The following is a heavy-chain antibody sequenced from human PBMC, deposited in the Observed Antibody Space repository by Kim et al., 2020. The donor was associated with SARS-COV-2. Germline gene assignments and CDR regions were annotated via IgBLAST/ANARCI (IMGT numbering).Heavy chain of an antibody. CDR1: GFTFSSYA. V-gene: IGHV3-30-3*01. J-gene: IGHJ6*02. D-gene: IGHD6-6*01. CDR2: ISYDGSNK. CDR3: AREHEYSSSSGLRPYGMDV. Sequence: GGSLRLSCAASGFTFSSYAMHWVRQAPGKGLEWVAVISYDGSNKYYADSVKGRFTISRDNSKNTLYLQMNSLRAEDTAVYYCAREHEYSSSSGLRPYGMDVWGQGTTVTVSS.